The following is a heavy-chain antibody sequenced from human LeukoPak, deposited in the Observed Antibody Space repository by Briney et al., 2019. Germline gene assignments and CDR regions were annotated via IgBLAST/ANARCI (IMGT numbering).Heavy chain of an antibody. Sequence: PGGSLRLSCAASGFTFSSHWMTWVRQAPGKGLEWVANIKEDGSEKYYVDSVRGRFTISRDNAKNSLYLQMASLRAEDTAVYYCARDGPTAYFDYWGQGTLVTVSS. CDR3: ARDGPTAYFDY. J-gene: IGHJ4*02. V-gene: IGHV3-7*01. CDR1: GFTFSSHW. CDR2: IKEDGSEK. D-gene: IGHD5-18*01.